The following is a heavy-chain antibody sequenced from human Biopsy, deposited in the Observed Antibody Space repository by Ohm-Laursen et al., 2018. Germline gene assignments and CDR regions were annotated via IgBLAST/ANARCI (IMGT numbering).Heavy chain of an antibody. CDR1: GDSISSYY. CDR2: VYYTGST. CDR3: ARDRGYYSDRTVPGYFDL. Sequence: GTLSLTCTVSGDSISSYYWSWIRQPPGKGLEWIGYVYYTGSTGYNPSLQSRVTILVDTSKNHFSLRLRSVTPADTAIYYCARDRGYYSDRTVPGYFDLWGRGTLVTVSS. V-gene: IGHV4-59*01. J-gene: IGHJ2*01. D-gene: IGHD3-22*01.